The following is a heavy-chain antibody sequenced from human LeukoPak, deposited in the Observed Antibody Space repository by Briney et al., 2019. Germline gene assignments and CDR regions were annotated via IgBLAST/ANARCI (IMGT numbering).Heavy chain of an antibody. Sequence: GGSLRLSCAASGFTFSSYEMNWVRQAPGKGLEWVSYISSSGSTIYYADSVKGRFTISRDNANNSLYLQMNSLRAEDTAVYYCARSPEAIFGGPWGQGTLVTVSS. CDR2: ISSSGSTI. J-gene: IGHJ5*02. V-gene: IGHV3-48*03. CDR1: GFTFSSYE. D-gene: IGHD3-3*01. CDR3: ARSPEAIFGGP.